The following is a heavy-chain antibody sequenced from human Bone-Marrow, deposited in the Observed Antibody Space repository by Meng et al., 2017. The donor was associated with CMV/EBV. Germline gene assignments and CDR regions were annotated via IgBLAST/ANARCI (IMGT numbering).Heavy chain of an antibody. J-gene: IGHJ4*02. CDR3: ARDGTWLRFLEWLFDY. CDR2: VNSDATST. D-gene: IGHD3-3*01. Sequence: GESLKISCAASGFTFRTYWMHWVRQVPGKGLVWVSRVNSDATSTSYADSVKGRFTISRDNSKNTLYLQMNSLRAEDTAVYYCARDGTWLRFLEWLFDYWGQGTPVTVSS. CDR1: GFTFRTYW. V-gene: IGHV3-74*01.